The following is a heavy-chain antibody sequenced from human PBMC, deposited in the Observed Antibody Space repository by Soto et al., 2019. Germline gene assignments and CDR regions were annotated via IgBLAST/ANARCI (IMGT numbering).Heavy chain of an antibody. CDR2: IKQDGSEK. CDR3: ATRPYKHDRSVSLGVFDF. V-gene: IGHV3-7*01. J-gene: IGHJ4*02. Sequence: EVQLVESGGGLVQPGGSLRLSCAASGFTFSTYWMSWVRQAPGKGLEWVAKIKQDGSEKYYVDSVKGRFTISRDNAKNSLYLQMNSLRAEDTAVNYCATRPYKHDRSVSLGVFDFWGQGTLVTVSS. CDR1: GFTFSTYW. D-gene: IGHD3-22*01.